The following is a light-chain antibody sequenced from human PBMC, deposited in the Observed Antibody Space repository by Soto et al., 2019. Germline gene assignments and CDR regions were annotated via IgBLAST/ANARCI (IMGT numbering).Light chain of an antibody. J-gene: IGLJ2*01. V-gene: IGLV2-11*01. CDR2: DVN. CDR3: CSFAGLNTFV. CDR1: NSNIGAYNY. Sequence: QSALTQPRSVSGSPGQSVTISCVGTNSNIGAYNYVSWYHQHPGKAPQVIIYDVNHRPSGVPDRFSGSKSGNTASLTISGLQPEDEGDFYCCSFAGLNTFVFGGGNKLTVL.